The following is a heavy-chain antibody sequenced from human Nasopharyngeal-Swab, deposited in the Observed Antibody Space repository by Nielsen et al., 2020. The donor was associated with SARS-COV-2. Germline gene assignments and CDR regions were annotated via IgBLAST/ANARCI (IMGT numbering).Heavy chain of an antibody. J-gene: IGHJ3*02. CDR1: GFTFSSYG. V-gene: IGHV3-30*18. Sequence: GGSLRLSCAASGFTFSSYGMHWVRQAPGKGLEWVAVISYDGSNKYYADSVKGRFTISRDNSKNTLYLQMNSLRAEDTAVHYCAKSSGGSPRRAFDIWGQGTMVTVSS. D-gene: IGHD2-15*01. CDR2: ISYDGSNK. CDR3: AKSSGGSPRRAFDI.